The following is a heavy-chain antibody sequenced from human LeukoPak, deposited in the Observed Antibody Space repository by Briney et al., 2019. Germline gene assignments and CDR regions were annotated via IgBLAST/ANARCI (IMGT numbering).Heavy chain of an antibody. Sequence: PGGSLRLSCAASGFTFSSYWMHWVRQAPGKGLVWVSRINSDGSSTSYADSVKGRFAISRDNAKNTLYLQMNSLRAEDTAVYYCARDRYSSGWYHHFDYWGQGTLVTVSS. CDR1: GFTFSSYW. D-gene: IGHD6-19*01. CDR3: ARDRYSSGWYHHFDY. V-gene: IGHV3-74*01. CDR2: INSDGSST. J-gene: IGHJ4*02.